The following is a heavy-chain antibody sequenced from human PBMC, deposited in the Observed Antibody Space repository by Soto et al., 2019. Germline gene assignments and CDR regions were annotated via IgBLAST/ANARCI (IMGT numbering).Heavy chain of an antibody. CDR3: ARSYCADTVSCNLYDP. J-gene: IGHJ5*02. Sequence: QVQLQESGPGLVKSSETLSLTCSVSGDSSSTYYWGWIRQPPGKGLEWIGYINYSGRSNHNPSLKSRLRITVDASKNQASLKLTSVTAADTPAYYCARSYCADTVSCNLYDPWAEGTLVVVSS. CDR1: GDSSSTYY. D-gene: IGHD2-8*02. V-gene: IGHV4-59*01. CDR2: INYSGRS.